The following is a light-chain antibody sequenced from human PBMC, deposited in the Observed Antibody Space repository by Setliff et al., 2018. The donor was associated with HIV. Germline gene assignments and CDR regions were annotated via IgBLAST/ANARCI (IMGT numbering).Light chain of an antibody. V-gene: IGLV2-14*01. Sequence: ALTQPASVSGSPGQSITISCTGTSSDVGGYSHVSWYQQHPGKAPKLIIYEVRNRPSGVSNRFSGSKSGNTASLTISGLQTEDEADYYCSSYAITNTLPFGTGTKVTV. J-gene: IGLJ1*01. CDR3: SSYAITNTLP. CDR1: SSDVGGYSH. CDR2: EVR.